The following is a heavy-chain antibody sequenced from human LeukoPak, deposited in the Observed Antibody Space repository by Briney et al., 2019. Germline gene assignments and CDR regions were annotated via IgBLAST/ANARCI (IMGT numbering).Heavy chain of an antibody. CDR1: GFTFDDYG. Sequence: GGSLRLSCAASGFTFDDYGMSWVRQAPGKGLEWVANIKQDGSEKYYVDSVKGRFTISRDNAKNSLYLQMNSLRAEDTAVYYCARSKKSGWLQSRVYYYMDVWGKGTTVTISS. V-gene: IGHV3-7*01. CDR2: IKQDGSEK. J-gene: IGHJ6*03. CDR3: ARSKKSGWLQSRVYYYMDV. D-gene: IGHD5-24*01.